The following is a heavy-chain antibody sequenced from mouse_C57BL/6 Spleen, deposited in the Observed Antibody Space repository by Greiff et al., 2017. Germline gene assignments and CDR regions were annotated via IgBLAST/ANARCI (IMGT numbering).Heavy chain of an antibody. V-gene: IGHV1-18*01. Sequence: EVQLQQSGPELVKPGASVKILCKASGYTFTDYNMDWVKQSHGKSLEWIGDINPNNGGTIYNQKFKGKATLTVDKSSSTAYMELRSLTSEDTAVYYCAGWETAQATWSFAYWGQGTLVTVSA. J-gene: IGHJ3*01. D-gene: IGHD3-2*02. CDR2: INPNNGGT. CDR1: GYTFTDYN. CDR3: AGWETAQATWSFAY.